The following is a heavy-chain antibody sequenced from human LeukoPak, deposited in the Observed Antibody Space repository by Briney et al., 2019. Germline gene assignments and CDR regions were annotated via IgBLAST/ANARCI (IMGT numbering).Heavy chain of an antibody. CDR2: ISVSCGST. J-gene: IGHJ3*02. D-gene: IGHD1-1*01. CDR3: AKASANYNWTDGVDI. V-gene: IGHV3-23*01. Sequence: GESLTLSCAASGVIFSKYDMSWVRQPPGQGQEWDSTISVSCGSTYYADSMKSRLTISRDNSKNTLFLQMNSLGADDTTVYYCAKASANYNWTDGVDIWGQETMVTV. CDR1: GVIFSKYD.